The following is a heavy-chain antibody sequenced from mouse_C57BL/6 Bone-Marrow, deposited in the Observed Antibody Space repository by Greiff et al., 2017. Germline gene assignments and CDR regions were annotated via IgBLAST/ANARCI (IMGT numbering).Heavy chain of an antibody. J-gene: IGHJ3*01. V-gene: IGHV1-81*01. D-gene: IGHD1-1*01. Sequence: QVQLQQSGAELARPGASVKLSCKASGYTFTSYGISWVKQRTGQGLEWIGEIYPRSGNTYYNEKFQGKATLTADKSSSTAYMELRSLTSEDSAVYFCARNLRSVATGFAYWGQGTLVTVSA. CDR1: GYTFTSYG. CDR3: ARNLRSVATGFAY. CDR2: IYPRSGNT.